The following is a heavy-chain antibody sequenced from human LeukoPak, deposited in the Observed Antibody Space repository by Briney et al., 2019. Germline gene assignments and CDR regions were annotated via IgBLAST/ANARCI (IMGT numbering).Heavy chain of an antibody. CDR1: GFTFSSYA. CDR2: SRGSGGIT. CDR3: AKGYADYGADAFDI. J-gene: IGHJ3*02. V-gene: IGHV3-23*01. D-gene: IGHD4-17*01. Sequence: GGSLRLSCAASGFTFSSYAMSWVRQAPGKGLEWVSTSRGSGGITYYADSVKGRFTISRDHSRNTLYLQMDGLRVEDTAVYYCAKGYADYGADAFDIWGQGTMVTVSS.